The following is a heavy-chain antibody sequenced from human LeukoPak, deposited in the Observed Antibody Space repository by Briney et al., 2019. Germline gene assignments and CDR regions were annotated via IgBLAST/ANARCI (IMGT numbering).Heavy chain of an antibody. J-gene: IGHJ4*02. CDR3: ARELHVERDDY. D-gene: IGHD1-1*01. V-gene: IGHV1-18*01. CDR1: GYTLTELS. CDR2: ISANDGKI. Sequence: ASVKVSCKVSGYTLTELSMHWVRQAPGKGLEWMGWISANDGKIHYSERHQGRVTMTTDTVTSTAYMELRSLRSDDTAVYYCARELHVERDDYWGQGTLVTVSS.